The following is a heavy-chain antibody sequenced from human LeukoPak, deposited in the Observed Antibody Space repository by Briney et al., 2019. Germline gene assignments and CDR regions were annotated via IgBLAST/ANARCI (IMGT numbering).Heavy chain of an antibody. CDR1: GFTFSSYA. D-gene: IGHD5-24*01. J-gene: IGHJ4*02. Sequence: GGSLRLSCAASGFTFSSYAMSWVRQAPGKGLVWVSRIHTDGSGTTYADSVKGRFTISRDNAKNTLYLQMNSLRAEDTAVYYCACDRGYSFDFWGQGTLVTVSS. CDR3: ACDRGYSFDF. CDR2: IHTDGSGT. V-gene: IGHV3-74*01.